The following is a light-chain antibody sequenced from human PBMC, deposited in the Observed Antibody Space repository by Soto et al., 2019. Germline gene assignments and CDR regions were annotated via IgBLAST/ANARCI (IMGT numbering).Light chain of an antibody. Sequence: EIVLTQSPATLSLSPGERATLSCRASQSVSSYLAWYQQKPGQAPRLLIYDASNRATGIPPRFSGSGSGTDFTLNIRSLEPEDFAVYYCQQRSNWLTFGGGTKVEIK. V-gene: IGKV3-11*01. CDR2: DAS. J-gene: IGKJ4*01. CDR1: QSVSSY. CDR3: QQRSNWLT.